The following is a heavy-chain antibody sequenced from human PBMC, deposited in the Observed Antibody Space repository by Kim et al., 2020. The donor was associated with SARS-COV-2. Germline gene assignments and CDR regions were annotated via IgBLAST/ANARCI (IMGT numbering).Heavy chain of an antibody. V-gene: IGHV4-59*08. CDR2: IYHSGTT. CDR3: ASERIAVPGSGVYFQH. CDR1: GGSISSYY. Sequence: SETLSLTCTASGGSISSYYWSWIRQPPGKGLEWIGYIYHSGTTNYSPSLKSRVTISVDTSKNQFSLKLSSVTAADTAVYYCASERIAVPGSGVYFQHWGQGTLVAVSS. J-gene: IGHJ1*01. D-gene: IGHD6-13*01.